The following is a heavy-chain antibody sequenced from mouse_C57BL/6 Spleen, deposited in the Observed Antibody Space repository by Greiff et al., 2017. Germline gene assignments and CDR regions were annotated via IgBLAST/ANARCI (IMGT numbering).Heavy chain of an antibody. D-gene: IGHD2-3*01. Sequence: EVKLQQSGPGLAKPSQTLSLTCSVTGYSITSDYWNWIRKFPGNKLEYMGYISYSGSTYYNPSLKSRISITRDTSKNQYYLQLTSVATEDTATYCCASFYDGYFWFAYWGQGTLVTVSA. CDR3: ASFYDGYFWFAY. CDR2: ISYSGST. V-gene: IGHV3-8*01. CDR1: GYSITSDY. J-gene: IGHJ3*01.